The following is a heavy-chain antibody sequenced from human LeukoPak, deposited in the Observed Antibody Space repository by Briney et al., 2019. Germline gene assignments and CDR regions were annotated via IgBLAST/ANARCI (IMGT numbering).Heavy chain of an antibody. CDR1: GYSFTTYW. CDR3: ARRAAAVFAFDI. V-gene: IGHV5-51*01. J-gene: IGHJ3*02. CDR2: IYPGDSDT. D-gene: IGHD6-13*01. Sequence: GESLKISCKGSGYSFTTYWVGWLRQMPGKGLEWMGTIYPGDSDTRYSPSFQGQVTISADKSISTAYLQWSSLKASDTAMYYCARRAAAVFAFDIWGQGTMVTVSS.